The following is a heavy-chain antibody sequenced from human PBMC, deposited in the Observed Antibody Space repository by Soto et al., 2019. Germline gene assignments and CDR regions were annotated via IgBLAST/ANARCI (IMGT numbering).Heavy chain of an antibody. CDR2: INPNSGGT. V-gene: IGHV1-2*02. CDR3: ARAGYSTGWYGGYYYYYGMDV. D-gene: IGHD6-19*01. Sequence: SVKVSCKASGYTFTGYYMHWVRQAPVQGLEWMGWINPNSGGTNYAQKFQGRVTMTRDTSISTAYMELSRLRSDDTAVYYCARAGYSTGWYGGYYYYYGMDVWGQGTKVTVYS. J-gene: IGHJ6*02. CDR1: GYTFTGYY.